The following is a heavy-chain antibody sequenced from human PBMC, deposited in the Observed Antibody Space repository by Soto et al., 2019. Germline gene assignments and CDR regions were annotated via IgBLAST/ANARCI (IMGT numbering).Heavy chain of an antibody. CDR1: GFTFSSYG. CDR3: AREMATIFSYYGMDV. CDR2: IWYDGSNK. J-gene: IGHJ6*02. V-gene: IGHV3-33*01. Sequence: GGSLRLSCAASGFTFSSYGMHWVRQAPGKGLEWVAVIWYDGSNKYYADSVKGRFTISRDNSKNTLYLQMNSLRAEDTAVYYCAREMATIFSYYGMDVWGQGTTVTVSS. D-gene: IGHD5-12*01.